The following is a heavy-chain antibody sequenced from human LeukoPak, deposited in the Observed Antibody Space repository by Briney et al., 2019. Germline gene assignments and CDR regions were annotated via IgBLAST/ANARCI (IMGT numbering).Heavy chain of an antibody. Sequence: SETLSLTCTVSGGSVSSGSYYWSWIRQPPGKGLEWIGYIYYSGSTNYNPSLKSRVTISVGTSKNQFSLKLSSVTAADTAVYYCARVALSIRGGFAVSYFDYWGQGTLVTVSS. CDR2: IYYSGST. J-gene: IGHJ4*02. D-gene: IGHD3-16*01. CDR1: GGSVSSGSYY. CDR3: ARVALSIRGGFAVSYFDY. V-gene: IGHV4-61*01.